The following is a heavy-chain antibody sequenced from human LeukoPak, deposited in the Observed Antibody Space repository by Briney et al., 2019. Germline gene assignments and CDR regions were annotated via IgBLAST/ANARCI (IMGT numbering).Heavy chain of an antibody. CDR2: ISGSGGST. V-gene: IGHV3-23*01. J-gene: IGHJ4*02. CDR1: GFTFSSYA. CDR3: AKDVTYYYGSGKKSDY. Sequence: GGSLRFSCAASGFTFSSYAMSWVRQAPGKGLEWVSAISGSGGSTYYADSVKGRFTISRDNSKNTLYLQMNSLRAEDTAVYYCAKDVTYYYGSGKKSDYWGQGTLVTVSS. D-gene: IGHD3-10*01.